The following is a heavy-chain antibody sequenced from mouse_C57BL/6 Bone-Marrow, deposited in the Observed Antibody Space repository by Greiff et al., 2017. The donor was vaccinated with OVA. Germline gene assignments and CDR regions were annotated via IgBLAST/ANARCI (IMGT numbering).Heavy chain of an antibody. CDR3: ARPGYYYGSSYWYFDV. CDR2: IDPNSGGT. Sequence: QVQLKQPGAELVKPGASVKLSCKASGYTFTSYWMHWVKQRPGRGLEWIGRIDPNSGGTKYNEKFKSKATLTVDKPSSTAYMQLSSLTSEDSAVYDCARPGYYYGSSYWYFDVWGTGTTVTVSS. CDR1: GYTFTSYW. J-gene: IGHJ1*03. V-gene: IGHV1-72*01. D-gene: IGHD1-1*01.